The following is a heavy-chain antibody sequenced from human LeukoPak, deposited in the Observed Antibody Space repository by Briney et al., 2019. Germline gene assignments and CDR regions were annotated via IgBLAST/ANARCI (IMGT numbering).Heavy chain of an antibody. D-gene: IGHD5-18*01. CDR2: IKQDGSEK. CDR1: GFTFSSYW. CDR3: ARADTAMVRIKDEYFQH. V-gene: IGHV3-7*03. Sequence: GGSLRLSCAASGFTFSSYWMSWVRQAPGKGLEWVANIKQDGSEKYYVDSVKGRFTISRDNAKNSLYLQMNSLRAEDTAVYYCARADTAMVRIKDEYFQHWGQSTLVTVSS. J-gene: IGHJ1*01.